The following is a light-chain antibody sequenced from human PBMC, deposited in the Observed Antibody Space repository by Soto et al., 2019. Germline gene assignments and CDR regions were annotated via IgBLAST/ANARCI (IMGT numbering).Light chain of an antibody. V-gene: IGKV3-11*01. J-gene: IGKJ2*01. CDR3: QQRSSWPT. Sequence: EIVLTQSPATLSLSPGEIATLSCRASQSVNSYLAWYQQKCGQAPRLLIYDTSNRATGIPGRFSGSGSGTDVTLTISSLEPDDVAVYYCQQRSSWPTFGQGTRLEIK. CDR1: QSVNSY. CDR2: DTS.